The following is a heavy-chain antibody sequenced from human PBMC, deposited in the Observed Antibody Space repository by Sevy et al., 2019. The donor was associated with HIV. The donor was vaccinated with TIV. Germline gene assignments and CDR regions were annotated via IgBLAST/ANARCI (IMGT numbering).Heavy chain of an antibody. CDR2: ISYDGSYR. Sequence: GGSLRLSCAASGFTFSSYDIHWVRQAPGKGLEWVAIISYDGSYRYYADSVRGRFSMSRDNSKNTMYLQMSGLSAEDTAVYYCATNRHPRGCYFSRNGMDVWGRGTTVTVSS. V-gene: IGHV3-30*03. D-gene: IGHD3-16*01. J-gene: IGHJ6*02. CDR3: ATNRHPRGCYFSRNGMDV. CDR1: GFTFSSYD.